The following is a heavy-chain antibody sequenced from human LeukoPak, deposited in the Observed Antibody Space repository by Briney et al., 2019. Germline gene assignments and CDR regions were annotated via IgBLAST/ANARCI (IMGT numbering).Heavy chain of an antibody. J-gene: IGHJ4*02. CDR3: ARAQPKGYSSSWYDY. D-gene: IGHD6-13*01. CDR1: GDTFTSYA. V-gene: IGHV1-69*05. CDR2: IIAIFGTA. Sequence: GASVKVSCKASGDTFTSYAISWVRQAPGQGLEWMGRIIAIFGTANYAQKFQGRVTITTDASTSTAYMELSSLRSEDTAVYYCARAQPKGYSSSWYDYWGQGTLVTVSS.